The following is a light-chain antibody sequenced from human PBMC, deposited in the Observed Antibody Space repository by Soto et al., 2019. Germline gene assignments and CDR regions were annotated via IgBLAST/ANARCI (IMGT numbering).Light chain of an antibody. J-gene: IGKJ1*01. V-gene: IGKV1-6*01. CDR3: LQDYDYPRT. Sequence: IQMTQSPSSLSASVGDRVTITCRASQSISSYLNWYQQKPGKAPKLLIYAASTLQSGVPSRFSGRGSGTDFTLTISSLQPEDFATYYCLQDYDYPRTFGQGTKVDI. CDR2: AAS. CDR1: QSISSY.